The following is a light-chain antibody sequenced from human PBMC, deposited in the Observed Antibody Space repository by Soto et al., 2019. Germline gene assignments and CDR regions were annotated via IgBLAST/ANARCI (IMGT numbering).Light chain of an antibody. Sequence: SVLTQPRSVSGSPGQSVTISCTGTSSDVGGYNYVSWYQQHPGKAPKLMIYDVSKRPSGVPDRFSGFKSGNTASLTISGLQAEDEADYSCCSHAGTYIYVFGTGTKVTVL. V-gene: IGLV2-11*01. CDR1: SSDVGGYNY. CDR3: CSHAGTYIYV. CDR2: DVS. J-gene: IGLJ1*01.